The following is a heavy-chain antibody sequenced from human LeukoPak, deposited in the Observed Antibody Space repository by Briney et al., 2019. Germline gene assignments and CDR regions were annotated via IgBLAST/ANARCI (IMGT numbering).Heavy chain of an antibody. CDR2: INHSGST. V-gene: IGHV4-34*01. CDR1: GGSFSGYY. CDR3: VRGGGYSYGF. D-gene: IGHD5-18*01. Sequence: SETLSLTCAVSGGSFSGYYWSWIRQPPGKGLEWIGEINHSGSTNYNPSLKSRVTISVDTSKNQFSLKLSSVTAADTAVYYCVRGGGYSYGFWGQGTLVTVSS. J-gene: IGHJ4*02.